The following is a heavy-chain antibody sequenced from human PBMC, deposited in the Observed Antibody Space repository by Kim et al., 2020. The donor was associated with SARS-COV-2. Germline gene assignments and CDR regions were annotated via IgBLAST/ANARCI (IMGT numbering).Heavy chain of an antibody. CDR3: ARDGGGNSLFFDF. D-gene: IGHD1-1*01. CDR1: GYTFTNNF. Sequence: ASVKVSCKASGYTFTNNFLHWVRQAPGQGLEWMGIISPSTGGTTYAQKFQDRVNMTRDTSTGTRYMELTSLRSADTALYYCARDGGGNSLFFDFWGQGTL. J-gene: IGHJ4*02. V-gene: IGHV1-46*03. CDR2: ISPSTGGT.